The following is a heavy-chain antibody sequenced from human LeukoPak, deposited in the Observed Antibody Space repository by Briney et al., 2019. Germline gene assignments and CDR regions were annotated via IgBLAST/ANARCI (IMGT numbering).Heavy chain of an antibody. J-gene: IGHJ4*02. CDR1: GDSVSSNSAA. CDR2: TYYRSRRYN. V-gene: IGHV6-1*01. Sequence: SQTLSLTCAISGDSVSSNSAAWNWIRQSPSRGLEWLGRTYYRSRRYNDYAVSVKTIITVNPDTTTNQFSLHLNSVTPEDTAMYYCARSADGALDFWGQGTLVTVSS. CDR3: ARSADGALDF. D-gene: IGHD2-8*01.